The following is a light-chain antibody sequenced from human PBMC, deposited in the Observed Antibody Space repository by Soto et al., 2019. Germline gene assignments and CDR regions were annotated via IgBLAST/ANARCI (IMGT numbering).Light chain of an antibody. Sequence: DIQMTQSPSSLSASVGDRVTITCRASQSISTFLNWYQQRPGEAPKLLIYVASNLQSGVPSRFSGSGSGTDFTLTISSLQPEDFATYYCQQTSSVPRTFGQGTKLEMK. V-gene: IGKV1-39*01. CDR3: QQTSSVPRT. J-gene: IGKJ2*01. CDR1: QSISTF. CDR2: VAS.